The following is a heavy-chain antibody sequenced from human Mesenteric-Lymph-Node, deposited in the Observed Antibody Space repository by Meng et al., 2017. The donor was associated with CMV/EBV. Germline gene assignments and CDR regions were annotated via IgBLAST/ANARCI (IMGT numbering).Heavy chain of an antibody. CDR3: ARGAVPGRPDWFDP. J-gene: IGHJ5*02. V-gene: IGHV4-31*03. D-gene: IGHD6-6*01. Sequence: SETLSLTCTVSGGSISRGGFYWSWIRQHPGKGLEWIGYIYYSGSTYYNPSLKSRLTISVDTSKNQFSLNLTSVTAADTAVYFCARGAVPGRPDWFDPWGQGTLVTVSS. CDR1: GGSISRGGFY. CDR2: IYYSGST.